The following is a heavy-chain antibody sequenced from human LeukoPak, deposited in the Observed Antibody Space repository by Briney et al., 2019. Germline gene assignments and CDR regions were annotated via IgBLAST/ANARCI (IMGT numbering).Heavy chain of an antibody. Sequence: GSLRLSCVASGFTFRSYAMSWVRQAPGKGLEWVSAISYREGRTYYADSVKGRFTISRDNSKNTLYLQMNSLRAEDTAVYYCAKEADSSGWFDYWGQGTLVTVSS. CDR3: AKEADSSGWFDY. CDR2: ISYREGRT. CDR1: GFTFRSYA. D-gene: IGHD3-22*01. J-gene: IGHJ4*02. V-gene: IGHV3-23*01.